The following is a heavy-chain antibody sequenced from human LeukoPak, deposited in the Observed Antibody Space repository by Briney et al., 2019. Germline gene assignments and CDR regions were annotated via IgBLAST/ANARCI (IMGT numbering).Heavy chain of an antibody. D-gene: IGHD3-10*01. CDR1: GFTFSSYA. CDR3: AKYSRAGVRGVIAH. CDR2: ISGSGGST. V-gene: IGHV3-23*01. J-gene: IGHJ4*02. Sequence: PGGSLRLSCAASGFTFSSYAMSWARQAPGKGLEWVSAISGSGGSTYYADSVKGRFTISRDNSKNTLYLQMNSLRAEDTAVYYCAKYSRAGVRGVIAHWGQGTLVTVSS.